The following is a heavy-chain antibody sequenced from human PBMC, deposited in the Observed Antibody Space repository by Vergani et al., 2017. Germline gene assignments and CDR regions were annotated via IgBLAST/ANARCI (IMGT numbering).Heavy chain of an antibody. V-gene: IGHV3-48*04. Sequence: EVQLVESGGGLVQPGGSLRLSCAASGFTFSSYRMNWVRQAPGKGLEWVSYISSSGSTIYYADSVKGRFTISRDNAKNSLYLQMNSLRAEDTAVYYCARVGQDQNYMDVWGKGTTVTVSS. J-gene: IGHJ6*03. CDR3: ARVGQDQNYMDV. CDR2: ISSSGSTI. CDR1: GFTFSSYR. D-gene: IGHD2-15*01.